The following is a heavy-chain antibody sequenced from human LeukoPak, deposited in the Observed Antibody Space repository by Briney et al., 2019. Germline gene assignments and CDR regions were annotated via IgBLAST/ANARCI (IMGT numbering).Heavy chain of an antibody. Sequence: SETQSLTCAVYGGSFSGYYWSWIRQPPGKGLEWIGEINHSGSTNYNPSLKSRVTISVDTSKNQFSLKLSSVTAADTAVYYCARGTGGWYSDWFDPWGQGTLVTVSS. CDR2: INHSGST. D-gene: IGHD6-19*01. CDR1: GGSFSGYY. V-gene: IGHV4-34*01. J-gene: IGHJ5*02. CDR3: ARGTGGWYSDWFDP.